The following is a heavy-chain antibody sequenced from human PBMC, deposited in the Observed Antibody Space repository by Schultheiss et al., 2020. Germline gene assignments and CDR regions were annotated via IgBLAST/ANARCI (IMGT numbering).Heavy chain of an antibody. CDR1: GFRFSTYW. Sequence: GESLKISCKGSGFRFSTYWIDWVRQMPGKGLEWMGVIYPGDSDTRYSPSFQGQVTISADKSISTAYLQWSSLKASDTAMYYCAIRPRAGDYGMDVWGQGTTVTVAS. V-gene: IGHV5-51*01. CDR3: AIRPRAGDYGMDV. D-gene: IGHD3-10*01. CDR2: IYPGDSDT. J-gene: IGHJ6*02.